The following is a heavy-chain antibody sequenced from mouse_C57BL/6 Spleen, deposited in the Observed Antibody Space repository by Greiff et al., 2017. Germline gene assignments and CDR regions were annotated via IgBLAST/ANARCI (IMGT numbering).Heavy chain of an antibody. Sequence: QVQLQQSGAELVKPGASVKISCKASGYAFSSYWMNWVKQRPGKGLEWIGQIYPGDGDTNYNGKLKGKATLTADNSYSPAYMQLSSLTSEDSAVYFCARPGSSPEDYWGQGTSVTVSS. V-gene: IGHV1-80*01. CDR1: GYAFSSYW. CDR2: IYPGDGDT. D-gene: IGHD1-1*01. CDR3: ARPGSSPEDY. J-gene: IGHJ4*01.